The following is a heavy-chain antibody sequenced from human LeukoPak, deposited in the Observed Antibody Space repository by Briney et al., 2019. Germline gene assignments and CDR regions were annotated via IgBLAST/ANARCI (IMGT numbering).Heavy chain of an antibody. CDR2: INGDGSYT. V-gene: IGHV3-74*01. CDR1: GLTFSSYW. CDR3: ARAAAAGTFQCDAFDI. D-gene: IGHD6-13*01. Sequence: HPGRSLRLSCAASGLTFSSYWMHWVRHAPGKGLVWVSRINGDGSYTNYADSVEGRFTISRDNAKNTLYLQMNSLRAEDTAVYYCARAAAAGTFQCDAFDIWGQGTMVTVSS. J-gene: IGHJ3*02.